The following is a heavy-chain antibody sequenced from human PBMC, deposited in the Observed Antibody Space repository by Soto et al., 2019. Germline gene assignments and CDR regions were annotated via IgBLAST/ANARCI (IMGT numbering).Heavy chain of an antibody. CDR3: ASMIGDPVLSFDS. V-gene: IGHV4-59*01. CDR1: GGSISSYN. J-gene: IGHJ5*01. D-gene: IGHD3-10*02. CDR2: IFYSGST. Sequence: QVQLQESGPGLVKPSETLSLTCTVSGGSISSYNWSWIRQPPGKGLEWIGFIFYSGSTSYNPSLTSRVTISIDTSEYKVSLKLNAVIAADTAVYYCASMIGDPVLSFDSWGQGTMGAVSS.